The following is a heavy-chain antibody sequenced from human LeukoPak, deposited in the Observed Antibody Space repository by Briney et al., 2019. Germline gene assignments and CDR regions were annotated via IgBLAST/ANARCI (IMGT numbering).Heavy chain of an antibody. J-gene: IGHJ4*02. D-gene: IGHD6-19*01. CDR2: ISSGGSAI. CDR3: AKEEVGAVAGRFDF. Sequence: GGSLRLSCAASGFTFSSYEMNWVRQAPGKGLEWVSYISSGGSAIYYADSVKGRFTISRDNAKNSLYLQMNSLRAEDTALYYCAKEEVGAVAGRFDFWGQGTLVTVSS. CDR1: GFTFSSYE. V-gene: IGHV3-48*03.